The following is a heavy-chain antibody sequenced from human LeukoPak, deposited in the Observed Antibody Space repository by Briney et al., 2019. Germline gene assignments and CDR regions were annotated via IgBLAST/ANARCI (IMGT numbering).Heavy chain of an antibody. V-gene: IGHV4-59*01. J-gene: IGHJ6*03. Sequence: SETLSLTCTVPGGSISNYFWSWIRQPPGKGLECIGYIYYSDSTNYNPSLKSRVTVPVDTSKNQFSLKLSSVTAADTAVYYCARFPGGAEYRHYYYMDVWGKGTTVTVSS. D-gene: IGHD1-14*01. CDR1: GGSISNYF. CDR2: IYYSDST. CDR3: ARFPGGAEYRHYYYMDV.